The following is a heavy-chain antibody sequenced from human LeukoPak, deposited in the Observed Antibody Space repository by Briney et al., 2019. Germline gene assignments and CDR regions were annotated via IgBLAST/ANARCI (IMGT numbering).Heavy chain of an antibody. J-gene: IGHJ4*02. V-gene: IGHV4-31*03. Sequence: PSQTLSLTCTVSGGSIDRGGNYWSWIRQHPGGGLQWIGNIFYSGSADYNPSLRSRVTMSVDTSKSQFSLKLTSVTAADTAVYFCARLLWGSSWYYLDSWGRGILVTVTS. D-gene: IGHD3-16*01. CDR2: IFYSGSA. CDR3: ARLLWGSSWYYLDS. CDR1: GGSIDRGGNY.